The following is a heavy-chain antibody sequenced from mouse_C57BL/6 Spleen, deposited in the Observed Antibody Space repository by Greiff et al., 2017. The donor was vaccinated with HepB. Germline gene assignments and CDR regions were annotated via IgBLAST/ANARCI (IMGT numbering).Heavy chain of an antibody. V-gene: IGHV1-53*01. Sequence: QVQLQQPGTELVKPGASVKLSCKASGYTFTSYWMHWVKQRPGQGLEWIGNINPSNGGTNYNEKFKSKATLTVDKSSSTAYMQLSSLTSEDSAVYYCAKKSYYSNYGYWYFDVWGTGTTVTVSS. D-gene: IGHD2-5*01. CDR2: INPSNGGT. CDR1: GYTFTSYW. CDR3: AKKSYYSNYGYWYFDV. J-gene: IGHJ1*03.